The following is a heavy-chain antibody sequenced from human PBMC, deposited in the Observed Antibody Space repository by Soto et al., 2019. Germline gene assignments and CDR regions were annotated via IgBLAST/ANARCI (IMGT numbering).Heavy chain of an antibody. CDR2: ISAYNGNT. V-gene: IGHV1-18*01. Sequence: QVQLVQSGGEVKKPGASVKVSCKTSGYSFTTYGISWVRQAPGQGLEWMGWISAYNGNTNYAQKLQGRVTMTTDTSTSTAYMELRSLRSDDTAVYYGAREGPAPYYSYGMDVWGQGSTVTVSS. CDR1: GYSFTTYG. CDR3: AREGPAPYYSYGMDV. J-gene: IGHJ6*02.